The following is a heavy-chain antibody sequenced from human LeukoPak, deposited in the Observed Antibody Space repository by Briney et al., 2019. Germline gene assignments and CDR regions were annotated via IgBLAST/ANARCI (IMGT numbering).Heavy chain of an antibody. CDR1: GFTVSSNY. CDR3: ARVPGYDDYGDFYYFDY. CDR2: IYSGGST. Sequence: PGGSLRLSCAASGFTVSSNYMSWVRQAPGKGLEWVSVIYSGGSTYYADAVKGRFTISRDNSKNTLYLQMNSLRAEDTAVYYCARVPGYDDYGDFYYFDYWGQGTLVTVSS. J-gene: IGHJ4*02. D-gene: IGHD4-17*01. V-gene: IGHV3-53*01.